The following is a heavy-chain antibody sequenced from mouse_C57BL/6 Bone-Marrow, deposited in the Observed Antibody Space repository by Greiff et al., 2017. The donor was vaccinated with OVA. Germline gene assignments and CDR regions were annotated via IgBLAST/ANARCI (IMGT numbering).Heavy chain of an antibody. CDR2: ISGGGGNT. Sequence: EVMLVESGGGLVKPGGSLKLSCAASGFTFSSYTMSWVRQTPEKRLEWVATISGGGGNTYYPDSVKGRFTISRDNAKNTLYLQMSSLRSEDTALYYCARHPTYYSNYFDYWGQGTTLTVSS. CDR1: GFTFSSYT. D-gene: IGHD2-5*01. CDR3: ARHPTYYSNYFDY. J-gene: IGHJ2*01. V-gene: IGHV5-9*01.